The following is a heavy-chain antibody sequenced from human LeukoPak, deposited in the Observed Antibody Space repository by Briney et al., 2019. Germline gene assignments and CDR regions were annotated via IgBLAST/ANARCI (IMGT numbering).Heavy chain of an antibody. CDR1: GFTFSSYA. Sequence: PGGSLRLSCAASGFTFSSYAMHWVRQAPGKGLEWVAVISYDGSNKYYADSVKGRFTISRDNSKNTLYLQMNSLRAEDTAVYYCARDSPSTGDYYYYYMDVWGNGTTVTVSS. J-gene: IGHJ6*03. CDR2: ISYDGSNK. CDR3: ARDSPSTGDYYYYYMDV. V-gene: IGHV3-30*01. D-gene: IGHD2-2*01.